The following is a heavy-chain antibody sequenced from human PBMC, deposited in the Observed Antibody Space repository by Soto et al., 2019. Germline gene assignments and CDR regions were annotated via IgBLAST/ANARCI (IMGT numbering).Heavy chain of an antibody. CDR2: IWYDGSNK. D-gene: IGHD3-22*01. CDR3: ARDKLITMILRGYFDY. J-gene: IGHJ4*02. V-gene: IGHV3-33*01. Sequence: GGSLRLSCAASGFTFSSYGMHWVRQAPGKGLEWVAVIWYDGSNKYYADSVKGRFTISRDNSKNTLYLQMNSLRAEDTAVYYCARDKLITMILRGYFDYWGQGTLVTVSS. CDR1: GFTFSSYG.